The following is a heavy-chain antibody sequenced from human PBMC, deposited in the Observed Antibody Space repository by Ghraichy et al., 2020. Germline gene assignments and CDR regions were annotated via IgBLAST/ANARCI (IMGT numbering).Heavy chain of an antibody. V-gene: IGHV4-39*01. D-gene: IGHD6-25*01. CDR1: GGSISSSSYY. CDR3: ARQGGPFDS. CDR2: IYYSGYT. J-gene: IGHJ4*02. Sequence: ESLNISCTVSGGSISSSSYYWGWIRQPPGKGLEWIGSIYYSGYTYYNPSLKSRITVTVDTSKNQFSLKVTSVTAADTAVYYCARQGGPFDSWGQGTLVTVSS.